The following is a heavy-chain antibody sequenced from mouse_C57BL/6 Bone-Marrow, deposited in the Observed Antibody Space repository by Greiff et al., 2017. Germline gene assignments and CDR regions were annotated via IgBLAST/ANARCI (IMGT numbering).Heavy chain of an antibody. Sequence: HVQLQQPGAELVKPGASVKVSCKASGYTFTSYWMHWVKQRPGQGLEWIGRINPSDSDTYSTQKFKGKATFTVDKSSNTAYMQLRSLTSEDSSVXYCAKNAQATPCYAMDYWGQGTSVTVSS. J-gene: IGHJ4*01. CDR1: GYTFTSYW. V-gene: IGHV1-74*01. CDR2: INPSDSDT. CDR3: AKNAQATPCYAMDY. D-gene: IGHD3-2*02.